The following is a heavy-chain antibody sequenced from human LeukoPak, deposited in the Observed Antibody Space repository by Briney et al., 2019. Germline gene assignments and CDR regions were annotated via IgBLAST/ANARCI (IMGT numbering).Heavy chain of an antibody. CDR3: AKDRSGGDLPFDY. J-gene: IGHJ4*02. V-gene: IGHV3-74*01. CDR2: INSDGINT. D-gene: IGHD3-16*01. Sequence: GGSLRLSCAASGFTFSNYWMHWVRQAPGKGLVWVSRINSDGINTSYADSVKGRFTISRDNSKNTLYLQMNSLRAEDTAVYYCAKDRSGGDLPFDYWGQGTLVTVSS. CDR1: GFTFSNYW.